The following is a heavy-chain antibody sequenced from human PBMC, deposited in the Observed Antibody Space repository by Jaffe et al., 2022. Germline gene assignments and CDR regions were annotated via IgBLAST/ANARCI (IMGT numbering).Heavy chain of an antibody. CDR3: ARDDCSGGSCIFDY. D-gene: IGHD2-15*01. V-gene: IGHV3-7*01. CDR1: GFTFSSYW. Sequence: EVQLVESGGGLVQPGGSLRLSCAASGFTFSSYWMSWVRQAPGKGLEWVANIKQDGSEKYYVDSVKGRFTISRDNAKNSLYLQMNSLRAEDTAVYYCARDDCSGGSCIFDYWGQGTLVTVSS. J-gene: IGHJ4*02. CDR2: IKQDGSEK.